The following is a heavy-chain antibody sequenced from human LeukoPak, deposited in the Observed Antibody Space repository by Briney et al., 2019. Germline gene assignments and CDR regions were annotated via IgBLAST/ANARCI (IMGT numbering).Heavy chain of an antibody. CDR1: GYTFTSYY. J-gene: IGHJ4*02. CDR2: INPIGGST. Sequence: ASVKVSCKASGYTFTSYYMHWVRQAPGQGLEWMGVINPIGGSTSYAQKFQGRVTMTRDTSTSTVYMGLSSPKSEHPAVYYCAKTPVDLATDYFDYWGQGTLVTVSS. V-gene: IGHV1-46*01. CDR3: AKTPVDLATDYFDY. D-gene: IGHD5-24*01.